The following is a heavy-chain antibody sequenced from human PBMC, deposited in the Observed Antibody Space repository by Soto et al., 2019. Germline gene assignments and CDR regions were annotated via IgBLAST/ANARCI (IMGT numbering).Heavy chain of an antibody. J-gene: IGHJ5*01. D-gene: IGHD6-25*01. Sequence: GGSLRLSCAASGFTFSSYAMHWVRQAPGKGLEWVAVISYDGSNKYYADSVKGRFTISRDNSKNTLYLQMNSLRAEDTAVYYCARDLVMGSSSGLYYFFNDTDATDIDTLSPLDS. CDR1: GFTFSSYA. CDR3: ARDLVMGSSSGLYYFFNDTDATDIDTLSPLDS. CDR2: ISYDGSNK. V-gene: IGHV3-30-3*01.